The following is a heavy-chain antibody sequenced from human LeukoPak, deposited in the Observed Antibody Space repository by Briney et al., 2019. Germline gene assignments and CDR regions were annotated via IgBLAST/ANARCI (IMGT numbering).Heavy chain of an antibody. J-gene: IGHJ4*02. CDR2: IKEDGSEI. V-gene: IGHV3-7*01. D-gene: IGHD4-23*01. Sequence: GGSLRPSCEASAFTFSSYWMSWVRQAPGKGLEWVANIKEDGSEINYVDSVKGRFTISRDNAKNSLFLQMNSLRVEDTAVYYCARDRGYSSVDYWGQGTLVTVSS. CDR3: ARDRGYSSVDY. CDR1: AFTFSSYW.